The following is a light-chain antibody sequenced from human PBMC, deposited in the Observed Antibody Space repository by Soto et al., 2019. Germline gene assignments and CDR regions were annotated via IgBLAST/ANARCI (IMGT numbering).Light chain of an antibody. CDR1: PSISSL. CDR2: KAS. J-gene: IGKJ1*01. V-gene: IGKV1-5*03. CDR3: QQYSTYPWT. Sequence: DIQMTQSPSTLSASVGDRVTITCRASPSISSLLAWYQQKPGKAPKLLIYKASSLDSGVPSGFSGSGSGTEFTLTISSLQPDDFATYYGQQYSTYPWTFGQGTKVDSK.